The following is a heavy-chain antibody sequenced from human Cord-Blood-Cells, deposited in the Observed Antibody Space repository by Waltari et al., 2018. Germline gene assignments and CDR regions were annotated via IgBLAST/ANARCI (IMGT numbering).Heavy chain of an antibody. CDR1: GYTLSEGS. D-gene: IGHD3-22*01. CDR2: FDPEDGET. V-gene: IGHV1-24*01. Sequence: QVPLGQSGAEGTKPGASVKVACEVSGYTLSEGSMHGVRQASGKGLEWMGGFDPEDGETTYAQKFQGRVTMTEDTSTDTAYMELSSLRSEDTAVYYCATDPAHDSSGYYYDYWGQGTLVTVSS. J-gene: IGHJ4*02. CDR3: ATDPAHDSSGYYYDY.